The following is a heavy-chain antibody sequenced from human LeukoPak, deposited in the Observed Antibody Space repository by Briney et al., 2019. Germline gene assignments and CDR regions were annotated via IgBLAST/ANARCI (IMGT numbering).Heavy chain of an antibody. V-gene: IGHV3-30*18. CDR1: GFTFSSYG. D-gene: IGHD6-19*01. Sequence: GGSLRLSCAASGFTFSSYGMHWVRQAPGNGLEWVAVISYDGSNKYYADSVKGRFTISRDNSKNTLYLQMNSLRAEDTAVYYCAKELSSGLDYWGQGTLVTVSS. CDR3: AKELSSGLDY. J-gene: IGHJ4*02. CDR2: ISYDGSNK.